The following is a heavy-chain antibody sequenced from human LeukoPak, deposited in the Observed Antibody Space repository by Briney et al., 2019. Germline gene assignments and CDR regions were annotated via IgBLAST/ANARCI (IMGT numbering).Heavy chain of an antibody. CDR1: GFTFDDYA. Sequence: GRSLRLSCAASGFTFDDYAMHWVRQAPGKGLEWVSGISWNSGSISQADSVKGRFTISRDNAKNSLYLQMNSLRAEDTALYYCAKGDCSGGSCYPYYYYGMDVWGQGTTVTVSS. CDR3: AKGDCSGGSCYPYYYYGMDV. V-gene: IGHV3-9*01. J-gene: IGHJ6*02. CDR2: ISWNSGSI. D-gene: IGHD2-15*01.